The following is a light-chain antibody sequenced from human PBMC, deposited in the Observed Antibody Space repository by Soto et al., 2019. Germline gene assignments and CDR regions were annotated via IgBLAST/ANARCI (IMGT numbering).Light chain of an antibody. CDR1: QSVSSS. CDR3: HQYNNWPPFT. V-gene: IGKV3-15*01. J-gene: IGKJ3*01. CDR2: GAS. Sequence: EIVMTQSPATLSVSPGERVTLSCRASQSVSSSLAWYQQKPGQAPRLLIYGASTKATGIPARFSGSGSGTEFTLTISSLQSEDFAVYYCHQYNNWPPFTFGPGTKVDIK.